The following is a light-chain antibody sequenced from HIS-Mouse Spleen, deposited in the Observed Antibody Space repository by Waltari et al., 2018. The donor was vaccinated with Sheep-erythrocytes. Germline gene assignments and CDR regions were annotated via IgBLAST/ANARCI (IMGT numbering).Light chain of an antibody. CDR2: DAS. V-gene: IGKV1D-13*01. CDR1: PGISSA. CDR3: QQFNNYPRT. Sequence: AIQLTQSPSSLSASVGDRVTITCRATPGISSALAWYQQKPGKAPKHLIYDASSVESGVPSRFSGSVSGTDFTLTISRLQPEDVATYYCQQFNNYPRTFGQGTKVEIK. J-gene: IGKJ1*01.